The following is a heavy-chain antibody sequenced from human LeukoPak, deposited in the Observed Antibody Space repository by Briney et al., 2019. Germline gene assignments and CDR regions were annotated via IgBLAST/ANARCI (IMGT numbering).Heavy chain of an antibody. Sequence: ASVKVSCKASGYSFSTYAMHWVRQAPGQRLEWMGWISGGNGNTKYSQKFQGRVTITRDTSASTAYMELSSLRSEDTAVYYCARIIGAAAVHYYYYGMDVWGQGTTVTVSS. CDR3: ARIIGAAAVHYYYYGMDV. D-gene: IGHD6-13*01. CDR2: ISGGNGNT. V-gene: IGHV1-3*01. CDR1: GYSFSTYA. J-gene: IGHJ6*02.